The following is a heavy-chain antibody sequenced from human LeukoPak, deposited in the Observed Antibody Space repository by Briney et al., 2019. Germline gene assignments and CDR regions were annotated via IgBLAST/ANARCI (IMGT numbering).Heavy chain of an antibody. Sequence: PGGSLRLSCAASGFIFNSHWMTWVRQAPGKGLEWVANIKQDGSEKYYVDSVKGRFTISRDNAKNSLYLQMNSLRAEDTAVYYCARVKGGTIDYWGQGTLVTVSS. CDR3: ARVKGGTIDY. CDR2: IKQDGSEK. CDR1: GFIFNSHW. D-gene: IGHD1-26*01. V-gene: IGHV3-7*01. J-gene: IGHJ4*02.